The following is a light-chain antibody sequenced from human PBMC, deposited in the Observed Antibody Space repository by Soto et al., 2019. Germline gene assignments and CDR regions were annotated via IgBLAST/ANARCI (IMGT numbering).Light chain of an antibody. CDR1: QSFSSY. Sequence: EIVLTQSPATLSLSPGERATLSCRASQSFSSYLAWYQQKPGQAPRLLIYDASNRATGIPARFSGSGSWTDFTLTISSLEPEDFAVYYCQQRSNWPLYTFGQGTKLEIK. V-gene: IGKV3-11*01. J-gene: IGKJ2*01. CDR2: DAS. CDR3: QQRSNWPLYT.